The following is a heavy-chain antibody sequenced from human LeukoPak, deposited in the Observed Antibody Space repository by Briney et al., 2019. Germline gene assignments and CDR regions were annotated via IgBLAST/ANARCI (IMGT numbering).Heavy chain of an antibody. CDR2: ISAYNGNT. CDR3: ARPGTYYYDRGAFDI. CDR1: GYTFTSYG. V-gene: IGHV1-18*01. J-gene: IGHJ3*02. Sequence: ASVKVSCKASGYTFTSYGISWVRQAPGQGLERMGWISAYNGNTNYAQKLQGRVTMTTDTSTSTAYMELRSLRSDDTAVYYCARPGTYYYDRGAFDIWGQGTMVTVSS. D-gene: IGHD3-22*01.